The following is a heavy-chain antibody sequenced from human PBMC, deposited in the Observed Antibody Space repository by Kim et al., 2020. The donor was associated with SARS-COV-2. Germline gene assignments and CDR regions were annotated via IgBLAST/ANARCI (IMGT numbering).Heavy chain of an antibody. CDR2: INHSGST. J-gene: IGHJ6*03. Sequence: SETLSLTCAVYGGSFSGYYWSWIRQPPGKGLEWIGEINHSGSTNYNPSLKSRVTISVDTSKNQFSLKLSSVTAADTAVYYCARGLNKPAAIAEQLWGRRSVYYYYYMDVWGKGTTVTVSS. CDR1: GGSFSGYY. CDR3: ARGLNKPAAIAEQLWGRRSVYYYYYMDV. V-gene: IGHV4-34*01. D-gene: IGHD2-2*01.